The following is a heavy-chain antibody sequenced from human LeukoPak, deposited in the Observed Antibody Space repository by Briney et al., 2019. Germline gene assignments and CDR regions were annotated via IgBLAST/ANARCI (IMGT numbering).Heavy chain of an antibody. CDR2: IYSGGST. CDR3: ARGGDDILIGYIYGMDV. V-gene: IGHV3-66*01. D-gene: IGHD3-9*01. CDR1: GFTVSSNY. Sequence: PGGSLRLSCTASGFTVSSNYMSWVRQAPRKGLEWVSVIYSGGSTYYGDSVKGRFTISRDNYKNTLYLQMNSLRAEDTAVYYCARGGDDILIGYIYGMDVWGQGTTVTVSS. J-gene: IGHJ6*02.